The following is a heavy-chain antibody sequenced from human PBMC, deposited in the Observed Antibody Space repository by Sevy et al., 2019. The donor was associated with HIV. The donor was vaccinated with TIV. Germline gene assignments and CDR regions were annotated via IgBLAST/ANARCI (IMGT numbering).Heavy chain of an antibody. Sequence: GGSLRLSCAASGFTVSSNYMSWVRQAPGKGLEGVSVIYSGGSTYYADSVKGRFTISRDNSKNTLYLQMNSLRAEDTAVYYCARGLRQSGGSSYNWFDPWCQGTLVTVSS. CDR1: GFTVSSNY. CDR3: ARGLRQSGGSSYNWFDP. CDR2: IYSGGST. D-gene: IGHD2-15*01. V-gene: IGHV3-53*01. J-gene: IGHJ5*02.